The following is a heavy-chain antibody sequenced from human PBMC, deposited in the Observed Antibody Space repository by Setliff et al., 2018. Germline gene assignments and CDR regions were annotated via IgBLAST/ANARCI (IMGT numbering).Heavy chain of an antibody. CDR2: IWYDGSNK. D-gene: IGHD3-22*01. CDR1: GFTFSSCG. Sequence: GGSLRLSCAASGFTFSSCGMHWVRQAPGKGLEWVAVIWYDGSNKYYADSVKGRFTISRDNSKNTLFLEMNSLRTEDTAVYYCAKGQGQYYDSSGYYGRVLDYWGQGTLVTVSS. J-gene: IGHJ4*02. V-gene: IGHV3-33*06. CDR3: AKGQGQYYDSSGYYGRVLDY.